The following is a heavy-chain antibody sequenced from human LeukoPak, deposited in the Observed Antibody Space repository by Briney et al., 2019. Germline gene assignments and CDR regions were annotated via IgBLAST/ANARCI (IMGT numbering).Heavy chain of an antibody. Sequence: PGRSLRLSCAASGFTFSSHAMHWVRQAPGKGLEWVAVISYDGSNKYYADSVKGRFTISRDNSKNTLYLQMNSLRAEDTAVYYCARDGVVAATPYDNWFDPWGQGTLVTVSS. CDR2: ISYDGSNK. CDR3: ARDGVVAATPYDNWFDP. V-gene: IGHV3-30*04. D-gene: IGHD2-15*01. CDR1: GFTFSSHA. J-gene: IGHJ5*02.